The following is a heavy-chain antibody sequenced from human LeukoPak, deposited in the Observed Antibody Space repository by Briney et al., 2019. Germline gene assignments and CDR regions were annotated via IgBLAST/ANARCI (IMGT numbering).Heavy chain of an antibody. V-gene: IGHV3-30*18. CDR2: ISYDGSNK. CDR3: AKDRSTSYYYYGMDV. CDR1: GFTFSSYG. D-gene: IGHD2-2*01. J-gene: IGHJ6*02. Sequence: GGSLRLSCAASGFTFSSYGMHWVRQAPGKGLEWVAVISYDGSNKYYADSVKGRFTISRDNSKNTLYLQMNGLRAEDTAVYYCAKDRSTSYYYYGMDVWGQGTTVTVSS.